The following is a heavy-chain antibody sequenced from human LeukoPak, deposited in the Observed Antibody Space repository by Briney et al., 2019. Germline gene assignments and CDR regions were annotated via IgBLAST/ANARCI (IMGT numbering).Heavy chain of an antibody. V-gene: IGHV7-4-1*02. D-gene: IGHD3-22*01. CDR3: ASRNDSSGYFAY. J-gene: IGHJ4*02. Sequence: ASVKVSCKPSGYTFTDYAINWVRQAPGQGLEYMGWVNTNTGNPTYAQGFTGRFVFSSDSSVSTAYLQITSLKADDSAIYFCASRNDSSGYFAYWGQGTLVTVSS. CDR1: GYTFTDYA. CDR2: VNTNTGNP.